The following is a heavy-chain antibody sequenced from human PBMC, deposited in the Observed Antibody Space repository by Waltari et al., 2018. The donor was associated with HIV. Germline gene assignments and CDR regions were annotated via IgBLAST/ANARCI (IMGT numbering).Heavy chain of an antibody. V-gene: IGHV1-8*01. CDR1: GYSLARSD. D-gene: IGHD2-15*01. Sequence: QVQLVQSGAEVKRPGVSVKICCKASGYSLARSDLNWVRQATGQGLGWMGWMNRNSGNTGYAQKFQGRVTMTRNTSISTAYMELSSLRSEDTAVYYCARGVRYCSGGSCYVAWFDPWGQGTLVTVSS. CDR3: ARGVRYCSGGSCYVAWFDP. J-gene: IGHJ5*02. CDR2: MNRNSGNT.